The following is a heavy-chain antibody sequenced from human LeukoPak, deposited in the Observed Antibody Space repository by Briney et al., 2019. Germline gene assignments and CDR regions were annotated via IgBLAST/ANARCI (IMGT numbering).Heavy chain of an antibody. Sequence: SVKASCKASGGTFSSYAISWVRQAPGQGLEWMGGIIPIFGTANYAQKFQGRVTITTDESTSTAYMELSSLRSEDTAVYYCARDKGPPYCSGGSCYPGATYFDYWGQGTLVTVSS. D-gene: IGHD2-15*01. V-gene: IGHV1-69*05. CDR1: GGTFSSYA. CDR3: ARDKGPPYCSGGSCYPGATYFDY. J-gene: IGHJ4*02. CDR2: IIPIFGTA.